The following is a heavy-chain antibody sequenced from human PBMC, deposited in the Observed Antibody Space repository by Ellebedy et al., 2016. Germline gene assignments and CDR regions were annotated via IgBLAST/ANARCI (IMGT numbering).Heavy chain of an antibody. CDR1: GLSFRDYY. J-gene: IGHJ6*02. CDR2: ISNGGDEV. CDR3: ARVRSPGKVDV. Sequence: GESLKISXADSGLSFRDYYMSWIRQAPGKGLEWVSYISNGGDEVYYADSVKGRFTISRDNAKNSLYLQMNGLRAEETAVYYCARVRSPGKVDVWGQGTTVTVSS. V-gene: IGHV3-11*01. D-gene: IGHD3-10*01.